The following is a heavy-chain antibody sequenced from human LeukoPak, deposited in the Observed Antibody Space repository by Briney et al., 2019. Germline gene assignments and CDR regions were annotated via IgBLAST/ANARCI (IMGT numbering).Heavy chain of an antibody. CDR2: ISSSSSTI. Sequence: GGSLRLSCTASGFTFSSYSMNWVRQAPGKGLEWASYISSSSSTIYYADSVKGRFAISRDNAKNSLYLQMNSLRAEDTAVYYCARLSSSWPHWGQGTLVTVSS. J-gene: IGHJ4*02. CDR3: ARLSSSWPH. CDR1: GFTFSSYS. D-gene: IGHD6-13*01. V-gene: IGHV3-48*04.